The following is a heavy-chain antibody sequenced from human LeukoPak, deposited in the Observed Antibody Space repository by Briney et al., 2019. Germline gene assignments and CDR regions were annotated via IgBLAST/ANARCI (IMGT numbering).Heavy chain of an antibody. CDR3: ARDGGRPYYDILTGYRWFDP. CDR1: GGSISSYY. Sequence: SETLSLTCTVSGGSISSYYWSWIRQPPGKGLEWIGYIYYSGSTNYNPSLKSRVTISVDTSKNQFSLKLSSVTAADTAVYYCARDGGRPYYDILTGYRWFDPWGQGTLVTVSS. V-gene: IGHV4-59*12. J-gene: IGHJ5*02. CDR2: IYYSGST. D-gene: IGHD3-9*01.